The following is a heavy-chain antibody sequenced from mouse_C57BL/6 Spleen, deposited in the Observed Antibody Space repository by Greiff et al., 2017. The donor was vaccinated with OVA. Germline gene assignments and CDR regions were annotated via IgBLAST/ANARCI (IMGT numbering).Heavy chain of an antibody. V-gene: IGHV5-4*03. CDR1: GFTFSSYA. CDR3: ARGGVSYWYFDV. J-gene: IGHJ1*03. Sequence: EVMLVESGGGLVKPGGSLKLSCAASGFTFSSYAMSWVRQTPEKRLEWVATISDGGSYTYYPDNVKGRFTISRDNAKNNLYLQMSHLKSEDTAMYYCARGGVSYWYFDVWGTGTTVTVSS. D-gene: IGHD2-10*02. CDR2: ISDGGSYT.